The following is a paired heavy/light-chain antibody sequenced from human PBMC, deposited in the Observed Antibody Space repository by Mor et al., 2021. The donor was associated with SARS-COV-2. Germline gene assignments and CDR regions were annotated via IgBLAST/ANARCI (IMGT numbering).Heavy chain of an antibody. Sequence: EVQLLESGGGLVQPGGSLRLSCATSGFTFSTYSMTWVRQAPGKGLEWVSSINSKGDDIYYADSVRGRFTLFRDNSKNTVNLQMSSLRADDTAVYYCAKTDYYGSGSSVPDYWGQGALVTVSS. J-gene: IGHJ4*02. CDR3: AKTDYYGSGSSVPDY. CDR2: INSKGDDI. D-gene: IGHD3-10*01. V-gene: IGHV3-23*01. CDR1: GFTFSTYS.
Light chain of an antibody. V-gene: IGKV1-17*03. CDR3: LQHITYPLT. J-gene: IGKJ4*01. CDR1: QGISNY. CDR2: AAS. Sequence: DIQMTQSPSAMSASVGDRVTITCRASQGISNYLAWFQQKPGKVPKRLIYAASSLQSGVPSRFSGSGSGTEFTLTISSLQPEDFATYYCLQHITYPLTFGGGTTVEIK.